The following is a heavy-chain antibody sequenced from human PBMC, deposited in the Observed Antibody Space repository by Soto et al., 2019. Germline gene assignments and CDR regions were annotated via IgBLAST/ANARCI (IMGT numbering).Heavy chain of an antibody. CDR1: EITLITSA. J-gene: IGHJ5*02. CDR2: ISGSGGSI. CDR3: AKDQTYDTSGYYYNWFDP. Sequence: GGSRRFPCAASEITLITSAMSWFRKAPGKGLEWVSAISGSGGSIYYADSVKGRFTISRDNSKHTLYLQMNSLRAEDTALYYCAKDQTYDTSGYYYNWFDPWGQGTLVTVSS. D-gene: IGHD3-22*01. V-gene: IGHV3-23*01.